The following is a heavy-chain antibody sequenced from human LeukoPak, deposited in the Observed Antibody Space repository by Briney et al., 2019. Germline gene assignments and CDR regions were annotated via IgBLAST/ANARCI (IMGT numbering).Heavy chain of an antibody. J-gene: IGHJ5*02. CDR1: GGSFSGYY. D-gene: IGHD3-9*01. V-gene: IGHV4-34*01. Sequence: SETLSLTCAVNGGSFSGYYWSWIRQPPGKGLEWIGEINHSGSTNYNPSLRSRVAISVDTSKNQFSLKLRSLTAATTPVFYCARGALRYCDWLPAPIGFDPWGQGTLVTVSS. CDR3: ARGALRYCDWLPAPIGFDP. CDR2: INHSGST.